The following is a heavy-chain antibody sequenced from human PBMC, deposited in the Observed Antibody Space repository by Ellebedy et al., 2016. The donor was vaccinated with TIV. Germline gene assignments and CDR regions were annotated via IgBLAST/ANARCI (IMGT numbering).Heavy chain of an antibody. CDR2: ISSRSTL. D-gene: IGHD3-16*02. CDR3: AKGATILGSIVGS. Sequence: GESLKISCAASGFDFSTYTMNWVRQAPGKGPEWISYISSRSTLYYADSVKGRFTISRDNSKNTLFVDMNSLRPEDTAVYYCAKGATILGSIVGSWGQGTLVSVSS. CDR1: GFDFSTYT. V-gene: IGHV3-48*01. J-gene: IGHJ5*02.